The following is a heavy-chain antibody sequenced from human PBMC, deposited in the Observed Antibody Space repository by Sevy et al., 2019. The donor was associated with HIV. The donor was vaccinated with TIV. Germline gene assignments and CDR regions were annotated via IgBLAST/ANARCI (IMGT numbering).Heavy chain of an antibody. CDR3: ARDRVVHNDYIFVAYYYGMDV. D-gene: IGHD4-4*01. J-gene: IGHJ6*02. Sequence: GGSLRLSCAVSGFAVSDNCMSWVRQSPGKGLEWVSVIFSGGRTSYAESVKGRFTVSRDGSKNTLYLQMDNLRAEDTATDYCARDRVVHNDYIFVAYYYGMDVWGQGTTVTVSS. CDR2: IFSGGRT. V-gene: IGHV3-53*01. CDR1: GFAVSDNC.